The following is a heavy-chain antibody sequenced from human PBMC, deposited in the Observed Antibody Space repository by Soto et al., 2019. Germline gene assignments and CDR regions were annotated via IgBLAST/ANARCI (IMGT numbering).Heavy chain of an antibody. D-gene: IGHD3-22*01. Sequence: XGSLRLPWAASGFTLSSYQMNWVRQAPGKGLDGVSSISSSSSYIYYADSVKGRFTISRDNAKNSLYLQMNSLRAEETAVYYCARAVKTYYYDSSGYGGPFDPWGQGTLVTVSS. CDR2: ISSSSSYI. J-gene: IGHJ5*02. V-gene: IGHV3-21*01. CDR3: ARAVKTYYYDSSGYGGPFDP. CDR1: GFTLSSYQ.